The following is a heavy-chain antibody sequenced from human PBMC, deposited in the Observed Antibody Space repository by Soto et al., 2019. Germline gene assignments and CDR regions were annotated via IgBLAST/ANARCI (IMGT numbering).Heavy chain of an antibody. Sequence: QVQLVQSGVEVKKPGASVKISCKASGYTFSTYAISWVRQAPGRGLEWIGWVSTYNSNTDSAQNFQGRVTMTTDTSTSTAYMELRSLRSDDTAVYYCARRVYGSGTYYAYWYFDLWGRGTLVTVSS. CDR2: VSTYNSNT. D-gene: IGHD3-10*01. J-gene: IGHJ2*01. CDR1: GYTFSTYA. V-gene: IGHV1-18*01. CDR3: ARRVYGSGTYYAYWYFDL.